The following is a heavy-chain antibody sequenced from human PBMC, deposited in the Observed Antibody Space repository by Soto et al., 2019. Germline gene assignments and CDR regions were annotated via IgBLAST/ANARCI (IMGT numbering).Heavy chain of an antibody. J-gene: IGHJ4*02. CDR2: IYWDDDK. D-gene: IGHD2-21*02. CDR3: VHLYWAASGIRYYFDY. Sequence: QITLKESGPPLVKPTQTLTLTCTFSGFSFTTDGMGVGWIRQPPGKALEWLALIYWDDDKRYSPSLKSRLTITKADSRSQVVLTLTNMEPADTATYYCVHLYWAASGIRYYFDYWGQGTLVTVSS. CDR1: GFSFTTDGMG. V-gene: IGHV2-5*02.